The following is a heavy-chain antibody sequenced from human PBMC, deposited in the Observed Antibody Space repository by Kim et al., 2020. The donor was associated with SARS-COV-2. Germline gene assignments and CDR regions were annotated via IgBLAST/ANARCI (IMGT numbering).Heavy chain of an antibody. D-gene: IGHD4-4*01. V-gene: IGHV3-7*01. CDR2: IKQDGSVK. J-gene: IGHJ4*02. CDR1: GFPFRNYW. Sequence: GGSLRLSCAVSGFPFRNYWMSWVRQAPEKGLEWVANIKQDGSVKYYQDSVKGRFTVSRDNAKNSVYLQMNSLRGEDTAVYYCARIGYSSSSVDYWGQGTVVTVSS. CDR3: ARIGYSSSSVDY.